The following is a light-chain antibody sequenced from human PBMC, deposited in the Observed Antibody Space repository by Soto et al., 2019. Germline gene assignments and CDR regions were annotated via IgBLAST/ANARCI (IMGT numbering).Light chain of an antibody. CDR2: DAS. V-gene: IGKV3-11*01. CDR1: QSVSSY. J-gene: IGKJ4*01. Sequence: EIVLTQSPATLSLSPGSRASLSCRASQSVSSYLAWYQQKPGQAPRLLIYDASTRATGIPARFGGSGSGTDFTLTITGLEPEDFAVYYCQQRSDWPSTFGGGTKVEIK. CDR3: QQRSDWPST.